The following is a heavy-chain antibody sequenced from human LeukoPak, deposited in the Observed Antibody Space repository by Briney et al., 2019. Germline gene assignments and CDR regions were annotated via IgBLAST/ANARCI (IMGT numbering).Heavy chain of an antibody. Sequence: PGGSLRLSCSASGFTFSRYAMHWVRQAPGKGLEYVSAITSNGGSTYYAESVKGRFTISRDNSKNTLYLHMSTLRPEDTAVYYCAYSAGYYHWGQGTLVTVSS. CDR2: ITSNGGST. CDR1: GFTFSRYA. D-gene: IGHD3-22*01. J-gene: IGHJ1*01. CDR3: AYSAGYYH. V-gene: IGHV3-64D*06.